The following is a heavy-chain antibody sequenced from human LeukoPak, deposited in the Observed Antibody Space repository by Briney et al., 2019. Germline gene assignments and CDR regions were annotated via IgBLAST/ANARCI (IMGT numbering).Heavy chain of an antibody. V-gene: IGHV3-9*01. J-gene: IGHJ3*02. Sequence: GGSLRLSCAASGFTFDDYAMHWVRQAPGKGLEWVSGISWNSGSIGHADSVKGRFTISRDNAKNSLYLQMNSLRAEDTAVYYCARAIFGVVSYFDIWGQGTMVTVSS. CDR2: ISWNSGSI. CDR1: GFTFDDYA. D-gene: IGHD3-3*01. CDR3: ARAIFGVVSYFDI.